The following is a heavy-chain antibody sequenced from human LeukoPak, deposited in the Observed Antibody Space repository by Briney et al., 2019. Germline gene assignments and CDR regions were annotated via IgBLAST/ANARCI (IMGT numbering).Heavy chain of an antibody. CDR2: ISSSGSTI. D-gene: IGHD4-17*01. Sequence: PGGSLRLSCAASGFTFSSYEMNWVRQAPGKGLEWVSYISSSGSTIYYADSVKGRLTISRDNAKNSLYLQMNSLRAEDTAVYYCARGLGYGTDWYFDLWGRGTLVTVSS. J-gene: IGHJ2*01. V-gene: IGHV3-48*03. CDR3: ARGLGYGTDWYFDL. CDR1: GFTFSSYE.